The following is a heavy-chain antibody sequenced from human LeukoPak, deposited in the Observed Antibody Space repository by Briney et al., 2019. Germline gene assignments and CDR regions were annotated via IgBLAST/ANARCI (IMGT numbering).Heavy chain of an antibody. J-gene: IGHJ3*02. Sequence: PSQTLSLTCTVSGGSISSGGYYWSWIRQPPGKGLEWIGYIYHSGSTYYNPSLKSRVTISVDTSKNQFSLKLSSVTAADTAVYYCARDYYYDSSGSIWGQGTMVTVSS. CDR1: GGSISSGGYY. V-gene: IGHV4-30-2*01. D-gene: IGHD3-22*01. CDR2: IYHSGST. CDR3: ARDYYYDSSGSI.